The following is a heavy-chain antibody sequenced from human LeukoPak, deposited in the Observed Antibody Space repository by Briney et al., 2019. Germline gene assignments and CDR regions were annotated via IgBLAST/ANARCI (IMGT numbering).Heavy chain of an antibody. V-gene: IGHV3-33*01. CDR1: GFTFSSYG. J-gene: IGHJ6*02. CDR2: IWYDGSNK. Sequence: GRSLRLSCAASGFTFSSYGMHWVRQAPGKGLEWVAVIWYDGSNKYYADSVKGRFTISRDNSKNTLYLQMNSLRAEDTAVYHCARDQGYYGMDVWGQGTTVTVSS. CDR3: ARDQGYYGMDV.